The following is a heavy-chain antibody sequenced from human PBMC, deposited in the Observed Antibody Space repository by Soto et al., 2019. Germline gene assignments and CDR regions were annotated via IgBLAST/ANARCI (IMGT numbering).Heavy chain of an antibody. V-gene: IGHV4-34*01. Sequence: SETLSLTCAVYGGSFSGYYWSWIRQPPGKGLEWIGEINHSGSTNYNPSLKSRVTISVDTSKNQFSLKLSSVTAADTAVYYCARVLRGDFWSGYYFGTGVYYYYYMDVWGKGTTVTVS. CDR3: ARVLRGDFWSGYYFGTGVYYYYYMDV. J-gene: IGHJ6*03. CDR2: INHSGST. CDR1: GGSFSGYY. D-gene: IGHD3-3*01.